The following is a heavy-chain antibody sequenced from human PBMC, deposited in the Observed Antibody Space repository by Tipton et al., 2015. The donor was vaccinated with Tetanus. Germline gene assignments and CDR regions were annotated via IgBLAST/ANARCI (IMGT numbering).Heavy chain of an antibody. V-gene: IGHV4-30-4*01. CDR2: MFYSGSA. CDR3: ARGPTATSDY. Sequence: TLFLTCTVSGGSINNDNYYWSWIRQPPGKGLEWIGYMFYSGSAYYNPSLKSRITISMDTSRNQFSLNLSSVTAADTAVYYCARGPTATSDYWGQGTLVTVSS. J-gene: IGHJ4*02. D-gene: IGHD4-17*01. CDR1: GGSINNDNYY.